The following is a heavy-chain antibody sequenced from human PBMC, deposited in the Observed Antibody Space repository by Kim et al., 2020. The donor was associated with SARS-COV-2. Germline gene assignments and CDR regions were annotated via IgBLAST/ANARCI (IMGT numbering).Heavy chain of an antibody. CDR2: IYYSGST. D-gene: IGHD4-17*01. Sequence: SETLSLTCTVSGGSISSYYWSWIRQPPGKGLEWIGYIYYSGSTNYNPSLKSRVTISVDTSKNQFSLKLSSVTAADTAVYYCARERTETTGGRYYYYGMDVWGQGTTVTVSS. V-gene: IGHV4-59*13. CDR1: GGSISSYY. CDR3: ARERTETTGGRYYYYGMDV. J-gene: IGHJ6*02.